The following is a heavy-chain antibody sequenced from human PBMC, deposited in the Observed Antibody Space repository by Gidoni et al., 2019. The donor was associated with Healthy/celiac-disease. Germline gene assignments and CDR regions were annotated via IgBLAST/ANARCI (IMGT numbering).Heavy chain of an antibody. CDR1: GFTFSSYS. CDR3: ARDFHPSHYYGSGSYYVGVYYYYGMDV. Sequence: EVQLVESGGGLVQPGGSLRLSCAASGFTFSSYSMNWVRQASGKGLEWVSYISSSSSTIYYADSVKGRFTISRDNAKNSLYLQMNSLRAEDTAVYYCARDFHPSHYYGSGSYYVGVYYYYGMDVWGQGTTVTVSS. D-gene: IGHD3-10*01. CDR2: ISSSSSTI. V-gene: IGHV3-48*01. J-gene: IGHJ6*02.